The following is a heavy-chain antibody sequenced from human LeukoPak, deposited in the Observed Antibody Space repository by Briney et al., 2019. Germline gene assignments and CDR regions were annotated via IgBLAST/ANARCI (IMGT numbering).Heavy chain of an antibody. V-gene: IGHV3-7*01. Sequence: PGGSLRLSCAASRFTLSTYWMSWVRQAPGKGLEWVAHIKQDGSQEYYVDSVKGRFTISRDSAKNSLCLQMNSLRAEDTAVYYCARGVPYDSWSGPHYSDYWGQGTLVTVSS. J-gene: IGHJ4*02. CDR2: IKQDGSQE. D-gene: IGHD3-3*01. CDR3: ARGVPYDSWSGPHYSDY. CDR1: RFTLSTYW.